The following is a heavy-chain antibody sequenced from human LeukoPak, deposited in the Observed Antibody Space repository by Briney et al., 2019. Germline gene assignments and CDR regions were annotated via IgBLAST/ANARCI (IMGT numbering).Heavy chain of an antibody. J-gene: IGHJ4*02. D-gene: IGHD6-25*01. CDR1: GFTLSSYS. CDR2: ISSSSSTI. Sequence: PGGSLRLSCAASGFTLSSYSMNWVRQAPGKGLEWVSYISSSSSTIYYADTVKGRFTISRDNAKNSLYLQMNSLRDEDTAVYYCAREPQRLVLPYFDYWGQGTLVTVSS. V-gene: IGHV3-48*02. CDR3: AREPQRLVLPYFDY.